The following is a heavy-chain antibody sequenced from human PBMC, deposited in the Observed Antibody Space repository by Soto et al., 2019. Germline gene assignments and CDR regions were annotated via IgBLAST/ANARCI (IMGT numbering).Heavy chain of an antibody. CDR3: AKGGVHYYYYYMDI. CDR1: GFTFSSYA. CDR2: ISYEGRYR. Sequence: QVQLVESGGGVVQPGRSLRLSCAASGFTFSSYAVHWVRQAPGKGLEWVAVISYEGRYRYYADSVKGRFTISRDNSNNTLFLEINSLRAEDAAVYYCAKGGVHYYYYYMDIWGRGTTVTVSS. J-gene: IGHJ6*03. V-gene: IGHV3-30*18. D-gene: IGHD1-1*01.